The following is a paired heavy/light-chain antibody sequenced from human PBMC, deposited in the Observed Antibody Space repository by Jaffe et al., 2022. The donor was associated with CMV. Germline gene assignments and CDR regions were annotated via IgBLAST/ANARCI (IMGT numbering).Light chain of an antibody. CDR1: QSVSSN. Sequence: EILMTQSPATLSVSPGERATLSCRASQSVSSNLAWYQQKPGQAPRLLMYGASTRATGIPARFSGSGSGTDFTLTIRSLQSEDFAVYYCQQYNTWQGTFGQGTKVEIK. J-gene: IGKJ1*01. V-gene: IGKV3-15*01. CDR2: GAS. CDR3: QQYNTWQGT.
Heavy chain of an antibody. CDR2: IIPVLDIT. CDR3: ARTSVNFYLATTPYYYYMDA. V-gene: IGHV1-69*09. CDR1: GGTFNNYA. J-gene: IGHJ6*03. Sequence: QEQLEQSGAEVKKPASSVKVSCKVSGGTFNNYAITWVRQAPGQGLEWMGNIIPVLDITKYSQRFQDTVTIIADKSTNTVYLELSSLRSEDTAVYYCARTSVNFYLATTPYYYYMDAWGNGTTVTVSS. D-gene: IGHD1-1*01.